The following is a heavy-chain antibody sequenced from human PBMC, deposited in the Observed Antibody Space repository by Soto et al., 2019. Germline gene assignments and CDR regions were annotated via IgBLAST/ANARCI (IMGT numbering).Heavy chain of an antibody. V-gene: IGHV4-59*01. CDR2: IYYSGAT. CDR3: ASRLTLATTTGDGFDI. CDR1: NGSIIHYY. Sequence: VQLQESGPRLVNPSETLSLTCTVSNGSIIHYYWSWIRQPPGKGPDCSGYIYYSGATNYNPAPKSRVSMSVDMARNQLSLKLNAVTAANTAVYYCASRLTLATTTGDGFDIWGRWTLVTVSS. D-gene: IGHD3-9*01. J-gene: IGHJ4*03.